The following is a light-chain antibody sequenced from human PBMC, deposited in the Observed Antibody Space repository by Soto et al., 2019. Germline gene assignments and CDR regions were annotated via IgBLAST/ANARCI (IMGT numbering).Light chain of an antibody. CDR1: QSVSGN. CDR2: GAS. Sequence: EIVMTQSPATLSVSPGEGATLSCRASQSVSGNLAWYQQKPGQAPRLLIYGASTRAAAIPARFSGSGSGTEFTLTISSLQSEDFAGYYCQQYNDWPHTFGGGTKVEIK. J-gene: IGKJ4*01. CDR3: QQYNDWPHT. V-gene: IGKV3D-15*01.